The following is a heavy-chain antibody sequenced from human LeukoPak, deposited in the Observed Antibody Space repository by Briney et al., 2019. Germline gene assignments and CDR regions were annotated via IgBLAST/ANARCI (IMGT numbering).Heavy chain of an antibody. Sequence: SETLSLTCAVYGGSFSGYYWSWIRQPPGKGLEWIGEINHSGSTNYNPSLKSRVTISVDTSKNQFSLKLSSVTAADTAVYYCARGRTPFIAAAGSWFDPWGQGTLVTVSS. CDR3: ARGRTPFIAAAGSWFDP. CDR1: GGSFSGYY. V-gene: IGHV4-34*01. J-gene: IGHJ5*02. D-gene: IGHD6-13*01. CDR2: INHSGST.